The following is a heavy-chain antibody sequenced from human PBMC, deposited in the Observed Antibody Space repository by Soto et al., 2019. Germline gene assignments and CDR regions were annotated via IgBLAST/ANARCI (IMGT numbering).Heavy chain of an antibody. CDR3: AKDQRKWELSFDY. D-gene: IGHD1-26*01. Sequence: QVQLVESGGGVVQPGRSLRLSCAASGFTFSSYGMHWVRQAPGKGLEWVAVISYDGSNKYYADSVKGRFTIARDNSKNTLYLQMNSLRAEDKAVYYCAKDQRKWELSFDYWGQGTLVTVSS. CDR1: GFTFSSYG. J-gene: IGHJ4*02. V-gene: IGHV3-30*18. CDR2: ISYDGSNK.